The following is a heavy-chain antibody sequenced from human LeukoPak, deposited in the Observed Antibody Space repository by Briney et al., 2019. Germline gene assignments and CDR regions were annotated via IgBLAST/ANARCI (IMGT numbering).Heavy chain of an antibody. CDR2: IKCNANRKAT. CDR3: TRYTSTWDDY. V-gene: IGHV3-73*01. CDR1: GFTFSGSA. J-gene: IGHJ4*02. D-gene: IGHD6-13*01. Sequence: GGTLRLSCAASGFTFSGSAIHWVRQASGKGLEWVGRIKCNANRKATAYAASVKGRFTISRDDSKSTAFLQMNSLKTEDTAVYYCTRYTSTWDDYWGQGTLVTVPS.